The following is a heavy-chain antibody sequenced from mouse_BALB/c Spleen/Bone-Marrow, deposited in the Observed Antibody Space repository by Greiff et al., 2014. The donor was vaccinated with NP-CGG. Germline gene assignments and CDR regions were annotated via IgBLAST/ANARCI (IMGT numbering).Heavy chain of an antibody. Sequence: VQLQQSGPGLVAPSQSLSITCTVSGFSLTGYSVNWVRQPPGKGLEWLGMIWGDGSTDYNSALKSRLSISKDNSKSQVFLKMNSLQTDDTARYYCARSDGYYEGLAYWGQGTLVTVSA. D-gene: IGHD2-3*01. CDR2: IWGDGST. J-gene: IGHJ3*01. CDR1: GFSLTGYS. V-gene: IGHV2-6-7*01. CDR3: ARSDGYYEGLAY.